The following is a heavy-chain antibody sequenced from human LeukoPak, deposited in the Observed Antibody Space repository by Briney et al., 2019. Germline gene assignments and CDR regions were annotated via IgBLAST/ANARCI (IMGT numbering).Heavy chain of an antibody. CDR1: GFTFSDYW. J-gene: IGHJ4*02. V-gene: IGHV3-74*01. D-gene: IGHD2-15*01. Sequence: AGGPLRLSCVAPGFTFSDYWMHWVRQAPGKGLVWVSRINTDMSSTIYTDSVKGRFTISRDNAKNTLYLQMNSLRAEDTAVYYCARDLSHCSGGSCYSAHFDYWGLGTLVTVSS. CDR2: INTDMSST. CDR3: ARDLSHCSGGSCYSAHFDY.